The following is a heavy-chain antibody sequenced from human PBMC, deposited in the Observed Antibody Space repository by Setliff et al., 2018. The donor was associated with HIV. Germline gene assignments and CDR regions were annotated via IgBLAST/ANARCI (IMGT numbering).Heavy chain of an antibody. J-gene: IGHJ4*02. V-gene: IGHV4-61*01. CDR3: ARSIVPVASGYYYFEY. CDR2: IYGNGSV. CDR1: GTSVRSGPYH. D-gene: IGHD3-3*01. Sequence: SETLSLTCTVSGTSVRSGPYHWSWIRQSPGKGLEWIGHIYGNGSVTYSPSLRSRVTISVDTSKNQFSLRLSSVAAGDTAVYYCARSIVPVASGYYYFEYWGQGTLVTVSS.